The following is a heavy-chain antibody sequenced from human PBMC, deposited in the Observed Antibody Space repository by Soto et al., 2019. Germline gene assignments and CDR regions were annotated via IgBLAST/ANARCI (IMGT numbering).Heavy chain of an antibody. CDR2: IYYSGST. CDR1: GGSIRSSSSS. Sequence: QLQLQESGPGLVKPSETLSLTCTVSGGSIRSSSSSWDWIRQPPGKGLEWIGSIYYSGSTYYNPSHNSRVIISMDKSKNQCSLNVSSVTAADTAVYYCARRRGVVQDGMDVWGQGTTVIVSS. CDR3: ARRRGVVQDGMDV. J-gene: IGHJ6*02. V-gene: IGHV4-39*01. D-gene: IGHD3-3*01.